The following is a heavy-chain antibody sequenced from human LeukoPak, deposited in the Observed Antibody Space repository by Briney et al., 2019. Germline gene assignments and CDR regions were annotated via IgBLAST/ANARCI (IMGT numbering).Heavy chain of an antibody. J-gene: IGHJ6*02. CDR2: ISDIGSI. CDR1: GGSISSYY. CDR3: ARDTYYYDSSGYYATGGYYYGMDV. Sequence: SETLSLTCTVSGGSISSYYWSWIRQPPGKGLEWIAYISDIGSINYNPSLKSRVTISLDTSKNQFSLKLSSVTAADTAVYYCARDTYYYDSSGYYATGGYYYGMDVWGQGTTVTVSS. V-gene: IGHV4-59*12. D-gene: IGHD3-22*01.